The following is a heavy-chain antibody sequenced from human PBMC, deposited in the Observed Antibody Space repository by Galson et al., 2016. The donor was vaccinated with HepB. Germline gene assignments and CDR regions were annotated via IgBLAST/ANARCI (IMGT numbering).Heavy chain of an antibody. D-gene: IGHD6-19*01. Sequence: SLRLSCAASGFTFSSYWMSWVRQAPGKGLEWEVNINVDGSEEYYVDSVRGRFTISRDNAKNSLYLQMDSLRVEDTAVYYCARAASELDYWGQGTLVTVSS. J-gene: IGHJ4*02. CDR3: ARAASELDY. V-gene: IGHV3-7*05. CDR2: INVDGSEE. CDR1: GFTFSSYW.